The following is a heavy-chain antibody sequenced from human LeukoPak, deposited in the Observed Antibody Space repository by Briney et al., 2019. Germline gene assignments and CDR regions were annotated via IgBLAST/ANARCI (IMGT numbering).Heavy chain of an antibody. Sequence: GGSLRLSCAASGFTFSSYAMSWVRQAPGKGLEWVSAISGSGGSTYYADSVKGRFTISRDNSKNTLYLQMNSLRAEDTAVYYCAKDRSDCSGGSCYSWSYWGQGTLVTVSS. J-gene: IGHJ4*02. D-gene: IGHD2-15*01. V-gene: IGHV3-23*01. CDR3: AKDRSDCSGGSCYSWSY. CDR2: ISGSGGST. CDR1: GFTFSSYA.